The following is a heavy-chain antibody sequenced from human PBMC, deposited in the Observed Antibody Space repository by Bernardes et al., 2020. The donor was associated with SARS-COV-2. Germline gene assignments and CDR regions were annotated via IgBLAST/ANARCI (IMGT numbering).Heavy chain of an antibody. D-gene: IGHD6-19*01. CDR1: GFTFDDFY. Sequence: LRLSCAASGFTFDDFYMTWIRQAPGKGLEWVSYISGSGSTVFYADSVKGRFTISRDNTKNSLYLQMSSLRAEDTAVYYCARDGDSSGWDFDYWGQGTLVNVSS. J-gene: IGHJ4*02. CDR2: ISGSGSTV. V-gene: IGHV3-11*01. CDR3: ARDGDSSGWDFDY.